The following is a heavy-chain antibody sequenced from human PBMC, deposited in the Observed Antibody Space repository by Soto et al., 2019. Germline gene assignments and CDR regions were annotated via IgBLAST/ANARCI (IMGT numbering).Heavy chain of an antibody. V-gene: IGHV4-34*01. Sequence: SETLSLTCALYGGSLSGYYWSGIRQPPGQGLEWIGEIGHSGSTNYNPSLKSRVTISLDTSKAQFSLRLSAVTAADTAVYYCARGPYGSGIRSPYYNYYMDVWGKGTTVT. CDR1: GGSLSGYY. CDR3: ARGPYGSGIRSPYYNYYMDV. J-gene: IGHJ6*03. CDR2: IGHSGST. D-gene: IGHD3-10*01.